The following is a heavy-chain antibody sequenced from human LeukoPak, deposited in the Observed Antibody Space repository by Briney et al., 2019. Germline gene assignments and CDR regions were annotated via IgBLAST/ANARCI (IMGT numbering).Heavy chain of an antibody. Sequence: SETLSLTCTVSGGSITNGGYYWSWIRQPPGKGLEWIGNIYHSGSTHYNPSLKSRVTISVDRSKNQFSLKLSSVTAADTAVYYCARVNYVRNDYFDYWGQGTLVTVSS. J-gene: IGHJ4*02. V-gene: IGHV4-30-2*01. CDR3: ARVNYVRNDYFDY. CDR2: IYHSGST. D-gene: IGHD3-10*02. CDR1: GGSITNGGYY.